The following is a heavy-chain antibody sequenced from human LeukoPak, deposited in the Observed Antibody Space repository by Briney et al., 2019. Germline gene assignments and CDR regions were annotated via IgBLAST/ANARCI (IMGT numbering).Heavy chain of an antibody. V-gene: IGHV3-49*04. CDR1: GFTFGDYA. CDR3: TRGPHYRYCSSTSCYAGYYYYYMDV. CDR2: IRSKAYGGTT. J-gene: IGHJ6*03. D-gene: IGHD2-2*01. Sequence: GGSLRLSCTASGFTFGDYAMSWVRQAPGKGLEWVGFIRSKAYGGTTEYAASVKGRFTISRDDSKSIAYLQMNSLKTEDTAVYYCTRGPHYRYCSSTSCYAGYYYYYMDVWGKGTTVTISS.